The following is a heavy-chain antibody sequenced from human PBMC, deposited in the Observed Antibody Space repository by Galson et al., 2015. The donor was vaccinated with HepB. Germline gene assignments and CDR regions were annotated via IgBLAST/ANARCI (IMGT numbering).Heavy chain of an antibody. V-gene: IGHV3-74*01. D-gene: IGHD2-21*02. CDR3: VRDRGSDGYAWGPGPIDS. Sequence: SLRLSCAASGFTFSSYWMQWVRQAPGKGLVWVSFIDSDGSNTRYADFVKGRFTISRDNAKNTVFLQMNSLRAEDGAVYYCVRDRGSDGYAWGPGPIDSWGQGALVTVSS. CDR2: IDSDGSNT. J-gene: IGHJ3*01. CDR1: GFTFSSYW.